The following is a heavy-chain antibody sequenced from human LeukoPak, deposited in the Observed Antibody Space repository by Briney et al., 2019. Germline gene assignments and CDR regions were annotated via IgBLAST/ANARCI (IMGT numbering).Heavy chain of an antibody. J-gene: IGHJ3*02. D-gene: IGHD2-15*01. V-gene: IGHV7-4-1*02. CDR2: INTNTGNP. Sequence: GASVKVSCKASGYTFTSYAMNWVRQAPGQGLEWMGWINTNTGNPTYAQGFTGRFVFSLDTSVSTAYLQISSLKAEDTAVYYCARDPPRDVYCSGGSCYSPLGHAFDIWGQGTMVTVSS. CDR1: GYTFTSYA. CDR3: ARDPPRDVYCSGGSCYSPLGHAFDI.